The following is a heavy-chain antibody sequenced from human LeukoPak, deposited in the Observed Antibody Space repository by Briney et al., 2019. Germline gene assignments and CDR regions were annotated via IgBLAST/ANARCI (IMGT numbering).Heavy chain of an antibody. Sequence: PSETLSLTCTVSDGSITNYDWSWVRQPPGKGREFIGHVHYSGTANYNPSLRSRVTISIDTSKKHFFLKLKSVTAADTAVYYCARGYGDFRVEGRYFHSWGQGTLVTVSS. CDR1: DGSITNYD. D-gene: IGHD4-17*01. V-gene: IGHV4-59*01. CDR2: VHYSGTA. J-gene: IGHJ4*02. CDR3: ARGYGDFRVEGRYFHS.